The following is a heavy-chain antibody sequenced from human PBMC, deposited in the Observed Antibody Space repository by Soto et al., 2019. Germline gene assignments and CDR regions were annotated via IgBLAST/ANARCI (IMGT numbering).Heavy chain of an antibody. CDR3: ARRTLGYFDWLLGAYFDY. CDR2: INHSGST. CDR1: GGSFSGYY. J-gene: IGHJ4*02. V-gene: IGHV4-34*01. D-gene: IGHD3-9*01. Sequence: SETLSLTCAVYGGSFSGYYWSWIRQPQGKGLEWTGEINHSGSTNYNPSLKSRVTISVDTSKNHFSLKLSSLTAADTAVYSCARRTLGYFDWLLGAYFDYWGQGTLVT.